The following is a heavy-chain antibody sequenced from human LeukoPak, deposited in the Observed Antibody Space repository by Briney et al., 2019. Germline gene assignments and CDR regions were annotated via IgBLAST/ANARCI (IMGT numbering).Heavy chain of an antibody. CDR3: ARHGSGPNNKKVEVPAANDY. CDR1: GGSISSSSYY. D-gene: IGHD2-2*01. J-gene: IGHJ4*02. V-gene: IGHV4-39*01. Sequence: PSETLSLTCTVSGGSISSSSYYWGWIRQPPGKGLEWIGSIYYSGSTYYNPSLKSRVTISVDTSKNQFSLKLSSVTAADTAVYYCARHGSGPNNKKVEVPAANDYWGQGTLVTVSS. CDR2: IYYSGST.